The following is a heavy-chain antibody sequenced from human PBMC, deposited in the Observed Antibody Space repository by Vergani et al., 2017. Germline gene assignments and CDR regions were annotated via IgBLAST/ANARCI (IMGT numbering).Heavy chain of an antibody. CDR3: VGAGGGGYDFDY. V-gene: IGHV4-30-4*08. CDR1: GDSISSGGHY. CDR2: IYYSGST. D-gene: IGHD3-16*01. Sequence: QLQLQESGPGLVKPSQTLSLTCTVSGDSISSGGHYWTWIRQPPGKHLEWIGYIYYSGSTYYNPSLKSRPTISIDTSKNQFSLKLASVTAADTAVYCCVGAGGGGYDFDYWGQGTLVTVSS. J-gene: IGHJ4*02.